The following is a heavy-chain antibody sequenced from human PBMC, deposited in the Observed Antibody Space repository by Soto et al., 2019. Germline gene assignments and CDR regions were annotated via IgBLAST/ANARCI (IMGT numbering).Heavy chain of an antibody. Sequence: GGSLRLSCVASGFTFRSYTMHWVRQAPGKGLEWVSSITGSGNYIYYTDSVKGRFTISRDNARNSLFLQMNSLRAADTAVYYCARSDNRNSLYGVDVWGQGTAVTVSS. D-gene: IGHD1-7*01. CDR2: ITGSGNYI. CDR3: ARSDNRNSLYGVDV. V-gene: IGHV3-21*01. J-gene: IGHJ6*02. CDR1: GFTFRSYT.